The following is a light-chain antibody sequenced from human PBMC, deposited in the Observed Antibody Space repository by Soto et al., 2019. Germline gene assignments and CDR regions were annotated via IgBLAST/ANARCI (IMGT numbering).Light chain of an antibody. Sequence: VMAQSPATLSVSPGERATLACRASQNLRSSLAWYQQKPGQAPRLLIYGASTRATGIPARFSGSASGTDFTLTISRLEPEDFAVYFCQQYSDLPMTFGQGTRLEIK. CDR1: QNLRSS. V-gene: IGKV3-15*01. J-gene: IGKJ5*01. CDR3: QQYSDLPMT. CDR2: GAS.